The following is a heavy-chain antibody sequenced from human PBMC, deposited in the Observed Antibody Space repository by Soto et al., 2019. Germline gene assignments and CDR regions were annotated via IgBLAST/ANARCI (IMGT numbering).Heavy chain of an antibody. CDR3: ARLIFDDY. J-gene: IGHJ4*02. CDR1: GGSFSGYY. Sequence: SETPSLTCAVYGGSFSGYYWSWIRQPPGKGLEWIGEINHSGSTNYNPSLKGRVTISVDTSKNQFSLKLSSVTAADTAVYYCARLIFDDYWGQGTLVTVS. CDR2: INHSGST. D-gene: IGHD3-3*01. V-gene: IGHV4-34*01.